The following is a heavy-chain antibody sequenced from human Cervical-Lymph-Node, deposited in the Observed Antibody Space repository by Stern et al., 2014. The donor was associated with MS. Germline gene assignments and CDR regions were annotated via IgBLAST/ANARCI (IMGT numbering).Heavy chain of an antibody. D-gene: IGHD3-10*01. CDR3: ATANTMYYYASRYYGMDV. CDR2: VYPGALHP. CDR1: GYDYSHYW. Sequence: EVQLVESGAEVKKPGESLKISCKGSGYDYSHYWIAWVRQTPGKGLEWMGNVYPGALHPRSAPSFQGQVTRSADKSTITAYLQWSSLRATDTAIYYCATANTMYYYASRYYGMDVWGQGTTVIVSS. V-gene: IGHV5-51*01. J-gene: IGHJ6*02.